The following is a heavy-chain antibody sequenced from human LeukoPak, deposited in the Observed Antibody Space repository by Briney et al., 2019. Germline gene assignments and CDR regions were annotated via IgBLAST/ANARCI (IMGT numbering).Heavy chain of an antibody. CDR1: GYTLISYG. CDR2: ISAYNGNT. CDR3: ASGNWFDP. Sequence: ASVKVSCKDSGYTLISYGICWVRQAPGQGLEWMGWISAYNGNTNYAQKLQGRVTMTTDTSTSTAYMELRSLRSDDTAVYYCASGNWFDPWGQGTLVTVSS. J-gene: IGHJ5*02. V-gene: IGHV1-18*01.